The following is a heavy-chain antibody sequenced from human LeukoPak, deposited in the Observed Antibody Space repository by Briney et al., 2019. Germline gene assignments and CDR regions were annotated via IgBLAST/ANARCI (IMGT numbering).Heavy chain of an antibody. J-gene: IGHJ3*02. CDR2: INHSGST. CDR1: GGSFGDYH. Sequence: PSETLSLTCAVYGGSFGDYHWSWLRQSPGKGLEWIGEINHSGSTNYSPSLKSRVTISVDTSKNQFSLQLTSVTAADTAMYYCARDIDPEDETGAAFDIWGQGTMVTVSS. CDR3: ARDIDPEDETGAAFDI. V-gene: IGHV4-34*01. D-gene: IGHD1-14*01.